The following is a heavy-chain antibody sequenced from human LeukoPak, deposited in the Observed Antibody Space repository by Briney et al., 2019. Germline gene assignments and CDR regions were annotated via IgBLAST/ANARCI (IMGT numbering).Heavy chain of an antibody. CDR2: FDPEDGET. CDR1: GYTLTELS. CDR3: ATELPQYSGSYYNYQDY. Sequence: ASVKVSCKVSGYTLTELSMHWVRQAPGKGLERMGGFDPEDGETIYAQKFQGRVTMTEDTSTDTAYMELSSLRSEDTAVYYCATELPQYSGSYYNYQDYWGQGTLVTVSS. V-gene: IGHV1-24*01. D-gene: IGHD1-26*01. J-gene: IGHJ4*02.